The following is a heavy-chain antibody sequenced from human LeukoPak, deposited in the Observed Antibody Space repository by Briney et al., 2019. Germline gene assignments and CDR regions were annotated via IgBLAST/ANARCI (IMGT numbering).Heavy chain of an antibody. CDR3: ARDTYGSSWYGYYYYGMDV. D-gene: IGHD6-13*01. V-gene: IGHV3-66*01. CDR1: GFTVSSNY. Sequence: GGSLRLSCAASGFTVSSNYMSWVRHAPGKGLEWVSVIYSGASTYYADSVKGRFTISRDNSKNTLYLQMNSLRAEDTAVYYCARDTYGSSWYGYYYYGMDVWGQGTTVTVSS. CDR2: IYSGAST. J-gene: IGHJ6*02.